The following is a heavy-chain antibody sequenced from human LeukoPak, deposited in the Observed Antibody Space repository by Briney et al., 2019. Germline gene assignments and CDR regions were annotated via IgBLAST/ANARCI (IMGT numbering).Heavy chain of an antibody. CDR3: ARAPYYGSGGVAFDI. CDR2: ISGSGGST. D-gene: IGHD3-10*01. J-gene: IGHJ3*02. CDR1: GFTFSSYA. Sequence: GGSLRLSCAASGFTFSSYAMSWVRQAPGEGLEWVSAISGSGGSTYYADSVKGRFTISRDNAKNSLYLQMNSLRAEDTAVYYCARAPYYGSGGVAFDIWGQGTMVTVSS. V-gene: IGHV3-23*01.